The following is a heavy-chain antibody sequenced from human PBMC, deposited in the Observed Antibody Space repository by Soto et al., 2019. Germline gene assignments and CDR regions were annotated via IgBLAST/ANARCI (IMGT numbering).Heavy chain of an antibody. CDR2: IFDSGST. J-gene: IGHJ4*02. Sequence: TLSLTCTVSSGSISRSGYFWSWIRQHPGKGLEWIGYIFDSGSTYYNPSLKSRVSLSVDTSKNQFSRDRTSVTAAHTAMYYCARSFRSYFDYWGQGTMVTVSS. CDR3: ARSFRSYFDY. CDR1: SGSISRSGYF. V-gene: IGHV4-31*03.